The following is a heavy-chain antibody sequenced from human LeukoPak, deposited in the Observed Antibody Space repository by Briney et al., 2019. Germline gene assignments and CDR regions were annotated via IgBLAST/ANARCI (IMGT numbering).Heavy chain of an antibody. Sequence: KPSETLSLTCTVSGGSISSYYWSWIRQPPGKGLEWIGYIYYSGSTNYNPSLKSRVTISVDTSKSQFSLRLSSVTAADTAVYYCARLSPSPDYWGQGTLVTVSS. CDR3: ARLSPSPDY. CDR1: GGSISSYY. J-gene: IGHJ4*02. CDR2: IYYSGST. D-gene: IGHD5/OR15-5a*01. V-gene: IGHV4-59*01.